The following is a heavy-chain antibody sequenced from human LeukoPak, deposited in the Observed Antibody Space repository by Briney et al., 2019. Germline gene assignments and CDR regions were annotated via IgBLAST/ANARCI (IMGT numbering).Heavy chain of an antibody. Sequence: PSETLSLTCAVYGGSFSGYYWSWIRQPPGKGLEWIGYIYYSGSTNYNPSLKSRVTISVDTSKNQFSLKLSSVTAADTAVYYCVRRNRRITMVRGVIMVWFDPWGQGTLVTVSS. J-gene: IGHJ5*02. CDR1: GGSFSGYY. V-gene: IGHV4-59*12. CDR3: VRRNRRITMVRGVIMVWFDP. CDR2: IYYSGST. D-gene: IGHD3-10*01.